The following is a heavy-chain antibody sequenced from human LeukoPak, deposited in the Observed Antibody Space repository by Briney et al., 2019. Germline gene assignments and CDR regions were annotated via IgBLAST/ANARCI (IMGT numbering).Heavy chain of an antibody. D-gene: IGHD4-11*01. CDR3: ARDYSNYDYYYYGMDV. CDR2: IIPIFGTA. V-gene: IGHV1-69*13. Sequence: VASVKVSCKASGGTFSSYAISWVRQAPGQGLEWMGGIIPIFGTANYAQKFQGRVTITADESTSTAYMELSSLRSEDTAVYYCARDYSNYDYYYYGMDVWGQGTTVTVSS. J-gene: IGHJ6*02. CDR1: GGTFSSYA.